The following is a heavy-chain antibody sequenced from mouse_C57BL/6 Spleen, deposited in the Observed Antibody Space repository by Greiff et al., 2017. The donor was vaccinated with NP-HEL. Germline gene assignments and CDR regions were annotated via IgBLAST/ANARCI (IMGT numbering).Heavy chain of an antibody. CDR1: GYTFTSYG. CDR2: IYPRSGNT. Sequence: VKLQESGAELARPGASVKLSCKASGYTFTSYGISWVKQRTGQGLEWIGEIYPRSGNTYYNEKFKGKATLTADISSSTAYMELRSLTSEDSAVYFCARGRNDGPDYWGQGTTLTVSS. J-gene: IGHJ2*01. CDR3: ARGRNDGPDY. V-gene: IGHV1-81*01. D-gene: IGHD2-3*01.